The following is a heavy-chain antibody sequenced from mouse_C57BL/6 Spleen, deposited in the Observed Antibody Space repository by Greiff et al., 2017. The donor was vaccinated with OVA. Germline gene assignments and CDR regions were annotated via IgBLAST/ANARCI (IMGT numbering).Heavy chain of an antibody. CDR3: ARKNWDEAMDY. CDR1: GYTFTSYW. V-gene: IGHV1-50*01. Sequence: QVQLQQPGAELVKPGASVKLSCKASGYTFTSYWMQWVKQRPGQGLEWIGEIDPSDSYTNYNQKFKGKATLTVDTSSSTAYMQLSSLTSEDSAVYYCARKNWDEAMDYWGQGTSVTVSS. CDR2: IDPSDSYT. D-gene: IGHD4-1*01. J-gene: IGHJ4*01.